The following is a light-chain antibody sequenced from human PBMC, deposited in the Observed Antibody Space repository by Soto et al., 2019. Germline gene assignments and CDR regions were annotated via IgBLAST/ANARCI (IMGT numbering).Light chain of an antibody. CDR1: QSVPANY. J-gene: IGKJ1*01. V-gene: IGKV3-20*01. CDR2: GAS. CDR3: LQYGTPWWT. Sequence: EIVLTQSPGTLSLSPGERVTLSCRASQSVPANYLAWYQQKPGQAPRLLIYGASNRATGIPDRFSGSGSGTDFTLTVSRLEPEDFAVYYCLQYGTPWWTFGQGARVEIK.